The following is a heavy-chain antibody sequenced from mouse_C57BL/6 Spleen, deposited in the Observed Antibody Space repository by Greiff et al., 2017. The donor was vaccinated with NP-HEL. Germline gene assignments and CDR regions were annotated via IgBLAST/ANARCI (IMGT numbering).Heavy chain of an antibody. CDR3: ARGEGYGNYPYYYAMDY. CDR2: IYPGSGNT. Sequence: QVQLQQSGPELVKPGASVKISCKASGYTFTDYYINWVKQRPGQGLEWIGWIYPGSGNTKYNVKFKGKATLTVDTSSSTAYMQLSSLTSEDSAVYFCARGEGYGNYPYYYAMDYWGQGTSVTVSS. D-gene: IGHD2-1*01. CDR1: GYTFTDYY. V-gene: IGHV1-84*01. J-gene: IGHJ4*01.